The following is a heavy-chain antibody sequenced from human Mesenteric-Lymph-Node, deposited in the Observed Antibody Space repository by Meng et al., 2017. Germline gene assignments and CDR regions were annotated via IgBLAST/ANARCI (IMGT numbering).Heavy chain of an antibody. Sequence: SETLSLTCTVSGGSISSYYWSWIRQPPGKGLEWIGYIYYSGSTNYNPSLKSRVTISVDTSKNQFSLKLSSVTAADTAVYYCERVDDYGSGSYGMDVWGQGTTVTVSS. J-gene: IGHJ6*02. V-gene: IGHV4-59*01. CDR1: GGSISSYY. CDR2: IYYSGST. CDR3: ERVDDYGSGSYGMDV. D-gene: IGHD3-10*01.